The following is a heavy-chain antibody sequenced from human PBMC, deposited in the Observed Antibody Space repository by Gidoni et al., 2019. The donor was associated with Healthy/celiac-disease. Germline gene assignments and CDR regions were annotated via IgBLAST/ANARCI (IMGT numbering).Heavy chain of an antibody. CDR2: ISYDGSNK. CDR3: AKAQRGDYYDSSGYKFYYYGMDV. V-gene: IGHV3-30*18. Sequence: AASRFTFSSYGMHWVRQAPGKGLAWVAVISYDGSNKYYADSLKGRFTISRDNSKNTLYLQINSLRAEDTAVYYCAKAQRGDYYDSSGYKFYYYGMDVWGQGTTVTVSS. D-gene: IGHD3-22*01. CDR1: RFTFSSYG. J-gene: IGHJ6*02.